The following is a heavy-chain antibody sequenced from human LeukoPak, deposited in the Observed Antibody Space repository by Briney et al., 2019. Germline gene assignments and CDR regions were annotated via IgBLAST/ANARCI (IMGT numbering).Heavy chain of an antibody. J-gene: IGHJ4*02. CDR2: INSDGSTT. Sequence: GGSLRLSCAASGCTFSGYWMHWVRQAPGRGLVWVSRINSDGSTTSYADSVKGRFTISRDNAKNTLYLQMNSLRAEDTAVYYCARGSGYGVFDYWGQGTLVTVSS. D-gene: IGHD5-12*01. CDR3: ARGSGYGVFDY. CDR1: GCTFSGYW. V-gene: IGHV3-74*01.